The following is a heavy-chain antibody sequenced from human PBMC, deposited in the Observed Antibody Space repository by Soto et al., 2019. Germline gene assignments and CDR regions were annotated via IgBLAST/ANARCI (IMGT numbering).Heavy chain of an antibody. Sequence: SETLSLTCAVSGGSISSSNWWSWVREPPGKGLEWVGRIYHSGSTNYNPSLTSRVTISVDTSKNQFSLKLSSVTAADSAVYYCARATAAATGGFDYWGQGTLVTVSS. D-gene: IGHD6-25*01. CDR1: GGSISSSNW. CDR2: IYHSGST. J-gene: IGHJ4*02. V-gene: IGHV4-4*02. CDR3: ARATAAATGGFDY.